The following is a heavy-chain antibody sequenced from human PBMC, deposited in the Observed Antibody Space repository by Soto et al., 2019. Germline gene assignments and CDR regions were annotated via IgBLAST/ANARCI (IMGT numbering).Heavy chain of an antibody. CDR1: GYSFTSYW. V-gene: IGHV5-51*01. CDR3: ARSSRGIDSPTGNQYYFDY. D-gene: IGHD1-1*01. Sequence: PGESLKISCKGSGYSFTSYWIGWVRQMPGKGLEWMGIIFPGDSDTRYSPSFQGQVTISADKSISTAYLQWRSLKASDTAIYFCARSSRGIDSPTGNQYYFDYWGQGTLVTVSS. J-gene: IGHJ4*02. CDR2: IFPGDSDT.